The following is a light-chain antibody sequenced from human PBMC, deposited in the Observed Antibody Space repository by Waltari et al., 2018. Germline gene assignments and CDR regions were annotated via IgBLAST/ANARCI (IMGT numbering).Light chain of an antibody. CDR2: EVS. Sequence: QSALTQPASVSGSPGQSITISCSGTRSDVGDYRYVAWYQQHPGKAPNLMIYEVSNRPSGVSNRFCGSKSGNTASLTISGLQAEDEADYYCSSYTTSTSYVVFGGGTKLTVL. V-gene: IGLV2-14*01. CDR3: SSYTTSTSYVV. J-gene: IGLJ2*01. CDR1: RSDVGDYRY.